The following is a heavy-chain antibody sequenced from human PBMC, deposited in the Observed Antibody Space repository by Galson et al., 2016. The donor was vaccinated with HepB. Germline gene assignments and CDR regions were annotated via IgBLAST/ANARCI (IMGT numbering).Heavy chain of an antibody. J-gene: IGHJ6*02. Sequence: SLRLSCAASGFAFRSYDMNWVRQAPGQGLEWVSYISSSGSTIYNVDSLRGRFIISTDTAKNALYLQMNSLRAEDTAVYYCARPTIVGTSNPARHYYGMDVWGQGTTVTVS. V-gene: IGHV3-48*03. CDR1: GFAFRSYD. D-gene: IGHD1-26*01. CDR3: ARPTIVGTSNPARHYYGMDV. CDR2: ISSSGSTI.